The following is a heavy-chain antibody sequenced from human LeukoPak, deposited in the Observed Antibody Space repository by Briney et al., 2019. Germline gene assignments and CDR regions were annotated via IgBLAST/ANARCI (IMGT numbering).Heavy chain of an antibody. Sequence: SVKVSCKASGGTFSSYAISWVRQAPGQGLEWMGGIIPIFGTANYAQKFQGRVTITADESTSTAYMELSGLRSEDTAVYYCARGPPVSYSSGWYYFDYWGQGTLVTVSS. CDR3: ARGPPVSYSSGWYYFDY. CDR1: GGTFSSYA. V-gene: IGHV1-69*13. J-gene: IGHJ4*02. D-gene: IGHD6-19*01. CDR2: IIPIFGTA.